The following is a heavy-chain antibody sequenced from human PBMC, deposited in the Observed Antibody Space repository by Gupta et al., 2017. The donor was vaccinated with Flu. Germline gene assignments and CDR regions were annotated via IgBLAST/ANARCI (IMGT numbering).Heavy chain of an antibody. CDR1: GFSFSDYY. CDR2: ISSSGSTI. Sequence: SGFSFSDYYMSWIRQAPGNGLEWLSYISSSGSTIYYADSVKGRFTISRDNAKNSLYLQMNSLRPEDTAVYYCARKVRGMDVWGQGTTVTVSS. CDR3: ARKVRGMDV. V-gene: IGHV3-11*01. J-gene: IGHJ6*02. D-gene: IGHD3-10*01.